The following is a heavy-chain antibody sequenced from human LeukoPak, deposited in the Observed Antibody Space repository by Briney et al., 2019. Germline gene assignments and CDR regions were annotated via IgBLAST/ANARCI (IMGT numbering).Heavy chain of an antibody. CDR2: ISAYNGNT. D-gene: IGHD3-10*01. J-gene: IGHJ5*02. CDR1: GYTFTSYG. Sequence: ASVKVSCKASGYTFTSYGISWVRQAPGQGLEWMGWISAYNGNTNYAQKLQGRVTMTTDTSISTAYMELSSLRSEDTAVYYCARGLGVVRGVMQDLNWFDPWGQGTLVTVSS. V-gene: IGHV1-18*01. CDR3: ARGLGVVRGVMQDLNWFDP.